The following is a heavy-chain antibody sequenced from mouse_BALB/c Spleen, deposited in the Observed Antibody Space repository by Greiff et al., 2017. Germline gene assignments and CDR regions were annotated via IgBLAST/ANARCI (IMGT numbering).Heavy chain of an antibody. CDR2: ILPGSGST. D-gene: IGHD1-2*01. J-gene: IGHJ2*01. Sequence: VQLQQSGAELMKPGASVKISCKATGYTFSSYWIEWVKQRPGHGLEWIGEILPGSGSTNYNEKFKGKATFTADTSSNTAYMQLSSLTSEDSAVYYCARAGRLRLPYYFDYWGQGTTLTVSS. CDR1: GYTFSSYW. CDR3: ARAGRLRLPYYFDY. V-gene: IGHV1-9*01.